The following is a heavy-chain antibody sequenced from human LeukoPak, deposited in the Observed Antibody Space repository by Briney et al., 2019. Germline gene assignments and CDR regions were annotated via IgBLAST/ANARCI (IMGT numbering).Heavy chain of an antibody. CDR1: GFTFSSYA. CDR2: ISYDGSNK. J-gene: IGHJ1*01. D-gene: IGHD4-17*01. Sequence: GGSLRLSCAASGFTFSSYAMHWVRQAPGKGLEWVAVISYDGSNKYYADSVKGRFTISRDNSKNTLYLQMNSLRAEDTAVYYCARGSEDYGDYVDGYFQHWGQGTLVTVSS. V-gene: IGHV3-30*04. CDR3: ARGSEDYGDYVDGYFQH.